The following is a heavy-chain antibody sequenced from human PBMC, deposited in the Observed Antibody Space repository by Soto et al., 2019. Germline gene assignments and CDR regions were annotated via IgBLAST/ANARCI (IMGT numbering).Heavy chain of an antibody. CDR1: GFTFSSYS. Sequence: EVQLVESGGGLAKPGGSLRLSCAASGFTFSSYSMNWVRQAPGKGLEWVSSISSSSSYIYYADSVKGRFTISRDNAKNSLYLQMNSLRAEDTAVYYCARAGGYCTYGVCPTRYFQHWGQGTLGTGSS. D-gene: IGHD2-8*01. J-gene: IGHJ1*01. V-gene: IGHV3-21*01. CDR2: ISSSSSYI. CDR3: ARAGGYCTYGVCPTRYFQH.